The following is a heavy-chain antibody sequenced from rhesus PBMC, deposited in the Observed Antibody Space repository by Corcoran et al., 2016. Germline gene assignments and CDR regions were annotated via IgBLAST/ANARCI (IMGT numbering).Heavy chain of an antibody. CDR3: ARELQLVLDY. J-gene: IGHJ4*01. CDR2: ISGSSSTT. Sequence: EVQLLESGGGLVQPGGSLRLSCVASGFTFSDHYMDWVRQAPGKGLELVSSISGSSSTTVNPDSVKGRFTISRDNAKNTVYLQMNSLRAEDTAVYYCARELQLVLDYWGQGVLVTVSS. V-gene: IGHV3-110*01. D-gene: IGHD5-24*01. CDR1: GFTFSDHY.